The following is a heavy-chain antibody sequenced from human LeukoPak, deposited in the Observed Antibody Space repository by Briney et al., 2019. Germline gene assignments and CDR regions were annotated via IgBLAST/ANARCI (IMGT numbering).Heavy chain of an antibody. CDR2: IYTSGST. CDR3: ASSGSYFYYYYMDV. J-gene: IGHJ6*03. V-gene: IGHV4-4*07. CDR1: GGSISSYY. D-gene: IGHD1-26*01. Sequence: SETLSLTCTVSGGSISSYYWSWIRQPAGKGLEWIGRIYTSGSTNYNPSLKSRVTMPVDTSKNQFSLKLSSVTAADTAVYYCASSGSYFYYYYMDVWGKGTTVTISS.